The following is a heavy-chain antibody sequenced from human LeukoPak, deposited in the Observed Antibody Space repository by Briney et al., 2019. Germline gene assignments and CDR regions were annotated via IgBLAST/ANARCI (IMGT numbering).Heavy chain of an antibody. V-gene: IGHV4-38-2*02. CDR3: ARAISGSFRTSYYFDY. J-gene: IGHJ4*02. CDR1: GYFISSGYY. D-gene: IGHD6-13*01. Sequence: SETLSLTCTVSGYFISSGYYWGWIRQPPGKGLEWIGNIYHSGSTDYNPSLKSRVTISVDTSKNRFSLKLSSVTAADTAVYYCARAISGSFRTSYYFDYWGQGTLVTVSS. CDR2: IYHSGST.